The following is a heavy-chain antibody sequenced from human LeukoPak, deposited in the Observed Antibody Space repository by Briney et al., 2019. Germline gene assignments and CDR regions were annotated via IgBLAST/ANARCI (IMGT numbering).Heavy chain of an antibody. CDR2: IFISEST. CDR1: GDSISSYY. D-gene: IGHD6-13*01. J-gene: IGHJ2*01. V-gene: IGHV4-4*07. Sequence: SETLSLTCTVSGDSISSYYWSWVRQPAGKGLEWIGRIFISESTNYNPSLKSRVTMSVDTSKNQFSLKLSSVTAADTAVYYCARVSSSWYEDWYFDLWGRGTLVSVSS. CDR3: ARVSSSWYEDWYFDL.